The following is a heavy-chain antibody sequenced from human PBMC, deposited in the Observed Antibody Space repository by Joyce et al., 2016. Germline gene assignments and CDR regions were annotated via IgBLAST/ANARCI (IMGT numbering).Heavy chain of an antibody. CDR3: ARGGLRRGSGHKELSEIDY. D-gene: IGHD6-19*01. Sequence: QVQLVQSGAEVKKPGASVKVSCKASVYTFINYYIHWVRQAPGQGLEWMEWINPSSGATKYAQKLQGWVTMTRETSITTAYMELNSLKSDDTAVYYCARGGLRRGSGHKELSEIDYWGQGTLVTVSS. CDR2: INPSSGAT. CDR1: VYTFINYY. J-gene: IGHJ4*02. V-gene: IGHV1-2*04.